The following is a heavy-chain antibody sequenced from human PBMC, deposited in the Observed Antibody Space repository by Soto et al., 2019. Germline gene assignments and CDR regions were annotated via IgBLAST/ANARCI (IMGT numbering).Heavy chain of an antibody. CDR3: ARDGREPTYYYGSGSYYADY. V-gene: IGHV1-46*01. J-gene: IGHJ4*02. CDR1: GYTFTSYY. D-gene: IGHD3-10*01. Sequence: QVQLVQSGAEVKKPGASVKVSCKASGYTFTSYYMHWVRQAPGQGLEWMGIINPSGGSTSYAQKFQGRVTMTRDTSTSTVYMELSSLRSEDTAVYYCARDGREPTYYYGSGSYYADYWGQGTLVTVSS. CDR2: INPSGGST.